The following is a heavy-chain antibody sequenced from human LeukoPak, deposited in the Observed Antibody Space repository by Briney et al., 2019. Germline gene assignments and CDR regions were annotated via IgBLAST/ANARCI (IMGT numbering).Heavy chain of an antibody. CDR2: IYTSGST. Sequence: PSETLSLTCTVSGGSISSYYWSWIRQPAGKGLEWIGRIYTSGSTNYNPSPKSRVTMTVDTSKNQFSLKLSSVTAADTAVYYCARGLPYSSGWYHRDNWFDPWGQGTLVTVSS. J-gene: IGHJ5*01. V-gene: IGHV4-4*07. D-gene: IGHD6-19*01. CDR3: ARGLPYSSGWYHRDNWFDP. CDR1: GGSISSYY.